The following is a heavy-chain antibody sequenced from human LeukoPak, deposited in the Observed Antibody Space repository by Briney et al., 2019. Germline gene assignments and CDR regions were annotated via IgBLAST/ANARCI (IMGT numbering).Heavy chain of an antibody. J-gene: IGHJ4*02. Sequence: GGSLRLSCSASGFTFSSYAMHWVRQAPGKGLEYVSAISSNGGSTYYADSVKGRFTISRDNSKNTLYLQMSSLRAEDTAVYYCMKDLGGDYVNPAFDYWGQGTLVTVSS. CDR3: MKDLGGDYVNPAFDY. CDR2: ISSNGGST. CDR1: GFTFSSYA. D-gene: IGHD4-17*01. V-gene: IGHV3-64D*06.